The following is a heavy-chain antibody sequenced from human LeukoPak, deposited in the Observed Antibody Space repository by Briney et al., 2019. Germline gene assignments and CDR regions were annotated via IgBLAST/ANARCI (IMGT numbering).Heavy chain of an antibody. J-gene: IGHJ6*04. D-gene: IGHD3-10*01. CDR1: GYTFTSYA. V-gene: IGHV1-3*01. CDR3: ARGGYYGSGSYYNVGYYGMDV. Sequence: ASVKVSFKASGYTFTSYAMHWVRQAPGQRLEWMGWINAGNGNTKYSQKFQGRVTITRDTSASTAYMELSSLRSEDTAVYYCARGGYYGSGSYYNVGYYGMDVWGKGTTVTVSS. CDR2: INAGNGNT.